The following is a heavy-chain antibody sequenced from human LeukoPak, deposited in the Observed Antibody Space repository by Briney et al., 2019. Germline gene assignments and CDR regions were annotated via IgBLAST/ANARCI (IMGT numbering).Heavy chain of an antibody. Sequence: ASVKVSCKASGYTFTIYYMHWVRQAPGQGLEWMGIINPSGGSTSYAQKFQGRVTMTRDTSTSTVYMELSSLRSEDTAVYYCARETQGFPVDYWGQGTLVTVSS. J-gene: IGHJ4*02. CDR2: INPSGGST. CDR3: ARETQGFPVDY. CDR1: GYTFTIYY. V-gene: IGHV1-46*01.